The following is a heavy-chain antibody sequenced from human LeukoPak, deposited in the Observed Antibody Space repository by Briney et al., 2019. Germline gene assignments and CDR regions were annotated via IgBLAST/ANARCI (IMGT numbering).Heavy chain of an antibody. D-gene: IGHD2-2*01. J-gene: IGHJ6*02. CDR2: VYSGGST. V-gene: IGHV3-53*04. CDR3: ARPNSSTQKYYYYGMDV. Sequence: GRSLRLSCAASGFTVSSNYMSWVRQAPGKGLEWVSVVYSGGSTYYADSVKGRFTISRHNSKNTLYLQMNSLRAEDTAVYYCARPNSSTQKYYYYGMDVWGQGTTVTVSS. CDR1: GFTVSSNY.